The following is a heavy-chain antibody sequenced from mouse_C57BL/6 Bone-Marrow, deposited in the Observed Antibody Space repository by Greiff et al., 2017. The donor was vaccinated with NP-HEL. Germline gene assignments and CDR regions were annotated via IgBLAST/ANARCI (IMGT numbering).Heavy chain of an antibody. D-gene: IGHD1-1*01. Sequence: VQLQQSGAELVKPGASVKISCKASCYAFSSYWMNWVKQRPGKGLEWIGQIYPGDGDTNYNGKFKGKATLTADKSSSTAYMQLSSLTSEDSAVYFCARGGTTVVGRGFAYWGQGTLVTVSA. V-gene: IGHV1-80*01. J-gene: IGHJ3*01. CDR2: IYPGDGDT. CDR3: ARGGTTVVGRGFAY. CDR1: CYAFSSYW.